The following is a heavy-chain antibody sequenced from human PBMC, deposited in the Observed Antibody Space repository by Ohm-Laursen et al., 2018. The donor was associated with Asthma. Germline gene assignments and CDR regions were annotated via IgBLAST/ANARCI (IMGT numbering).Heavy chain of an antibody. D-gene: IGHD3-3*01. CDR1: GFTFSSYA. J-gene: IGHJ5*02. CDR2: ISGSGGST. V-gene: IGHV3-23*01. Sequence: SLRLSCSAAGFTFSSYAMSWVRQAPGKGLEWVSAISGSGGSTYYADSVKGRFTISRDNSKNTLYLQMNSLRAEDTAVYYCAKHPPSYDFWSGILSWFDPWGQETLVTVSS. CDR3: AKHPPSYDFWSGILSWFDP.